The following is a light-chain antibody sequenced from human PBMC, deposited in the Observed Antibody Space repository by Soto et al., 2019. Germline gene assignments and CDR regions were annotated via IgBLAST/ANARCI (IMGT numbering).Light chain of an antibody. CDR2: GAS. J-gene: IGKJ2*01. V-gene: IGKV3-20*01. Sequence: EIVLTQSPGTLSLSPGERATLSCRASQSVSSSYLAWYQQKPGQAPRLLMYGASSRATGIPDRFSGSGSGTDFILTISRLEPEDFAVYYCQQYGSSPYTFGQGTKLEIK. CDR1: QSVSSSY. CDR3: QQYGSSPYT.